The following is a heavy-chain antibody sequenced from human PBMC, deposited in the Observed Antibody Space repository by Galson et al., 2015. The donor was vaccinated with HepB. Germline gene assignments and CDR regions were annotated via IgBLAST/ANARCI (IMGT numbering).Heavy chain of an antibody. J-gene: IGHJ4*02. CDR3: ARQRGVGSYCSGGSCYADY. CDR1: GYSFTSYW. CDR2: IYPGDSDT. V-gene: IGHV5-51*01. D-gene: IGHD2-15*01. Sequence: QSGAEVKKPGESLKISRKGSGYSFTSYWIGWVRQMPGKGLEWMGIIYPGDSDTRYSPSFQGQVTISADKSISTAYLQWSSLKASDTAMYYCARQRGVGSYCSGGSCYADYWGQGTLVTVSS.